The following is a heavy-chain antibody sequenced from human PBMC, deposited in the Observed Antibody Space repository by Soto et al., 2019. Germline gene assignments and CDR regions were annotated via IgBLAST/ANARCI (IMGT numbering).Heavy chain of an antibody. CDR1: GFTFSSYG. V-gene: IGHV3-30*03. CDR2: VSYDGKNK. J-gene: IGHJ4*02. CDR3: ARRGYFDY. Sequence: QVQLVESGGGVVQPGRSLRLSCAASGFTFSSYGMHWVRQAPGKGLEWVALVSYDGKNKYYGDSVEGRFTSSRDNSKNTVYLQMNSLRAEDTAVYYCARRGYFDYWGQGTLVTVSS.